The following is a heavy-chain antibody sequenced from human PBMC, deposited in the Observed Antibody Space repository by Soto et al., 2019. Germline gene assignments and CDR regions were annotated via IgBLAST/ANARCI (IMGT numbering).Heavy chain of an antibody. D-gene: IGHD3-22*01. CDR3: ARVVEWNYYDSSGYPDY. Sequence: GGSLRLSCAASGFTFSSYAMHWVRQAPGKGLEWVAVISYDGSNKYYADAVKGRFTISRDNSKNTLYLQMNSLRAEDTAVYYCARVVEWNYYDSSGYPDYWGQGTLVTVSS. CDR2: ISYDGSNK. V-gene: IGHV3-30-3*01. CDR1: GFTFSSYA. J-gene: IGHJ4*02.